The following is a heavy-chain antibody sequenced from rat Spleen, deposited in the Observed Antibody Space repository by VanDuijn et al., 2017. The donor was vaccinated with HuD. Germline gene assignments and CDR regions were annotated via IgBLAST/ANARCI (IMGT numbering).Heavy chain of an antibody. CDR1: GFTFSDYN. D-gene: IGHD1-2*01. V-gene: IGHV5-7*01. CDR2: ISYDGSST. Sequence: EVQLVESGGGLVQPGRPLKLSCAASGFTFSDYNMAWVRQAPKKGLEWVATISYDGSSTYYRDSVKGRFTISRDNAKSSLYLQMDSLGSGDTATYYCTTGITLVWGRGVMVTVSS. CDR3: TTGITLV. J-gene: IGHJ2*01.